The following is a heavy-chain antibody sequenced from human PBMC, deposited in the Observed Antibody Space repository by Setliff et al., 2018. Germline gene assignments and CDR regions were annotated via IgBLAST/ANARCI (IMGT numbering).Heavy chain of an antibody. D-gene: IGHD2-21*01. J-gene: IGHJ6*03. V-gene: IGHV4-4*02. CDR3: ARGLEGEDYFYYMDV. Sequence: KTSETLSLTCTVSGGSISSSNWWTWVRQPPGKGLEWIGEIYHSGSINYNPSLKSRVTMSVDKSKNQFSLKLTSVIAADTAVYYCARGLEGEDYFYYMDVWGKGNTVTV. CDR2: IYHSGSI. CDR1: GGSISSSNW.